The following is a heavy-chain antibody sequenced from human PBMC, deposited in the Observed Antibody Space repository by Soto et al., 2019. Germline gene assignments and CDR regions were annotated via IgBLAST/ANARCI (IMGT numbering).Heavy chain of an antibody. V-gene: IGHV3-7*03. D-gene: IGHD3-22*01. Sequence: EVQLVESGGGLVQPGGSLRLSCAASGFTFSSYWMRWVRQAPGKGLEWVANIKQDGSEKYYVDSVKGRFTISRDNAKNSLCLQMNSLRAEDTAVYYCARVGYYYDSSGWDYWGQGTLVTVSS. CDR1: GFTFSSYW. CDR2: IKQDGSEK. CDR3: ARVGYYYDSSGWDY. J-gene: IGHJ4*02.